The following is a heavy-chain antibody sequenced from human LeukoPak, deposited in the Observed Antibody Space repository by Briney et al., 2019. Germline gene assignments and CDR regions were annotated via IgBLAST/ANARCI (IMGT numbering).Heavy chain of an antibody. D-gene: IGHD1-14*01. V-gene: IGHV4-59*12. CDR2: IYYSGST. CDR1: GGFISIYF. CDR3: ARDAIRGTPDFDY. Sequence: SETLSLTCTFSGGFISIYFWSWSRPPPGEGVEWIGNIYYSGSTNYNPSLKSRVTISVDTSKNQFSLKLSSVTAADTAVYYCARDAIRGTPDFDYWGQGTLVTVSS. J-gene: IGHJ4*02.